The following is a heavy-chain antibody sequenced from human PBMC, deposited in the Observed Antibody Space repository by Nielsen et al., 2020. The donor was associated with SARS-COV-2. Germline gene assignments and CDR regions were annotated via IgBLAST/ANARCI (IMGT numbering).Heavy chain of an antibody. CDR2: IYYSGST. D-gene: IGHD2-2*01. J-gene: IGHJ6*02. Sequence: WLRQPPGKGLEWIGSIYYSGSTYYHPSLKSRVTISVDTSKNQFSLKLSSVTAADTAVYYCARGYCSSTSCYPYYYYYGMDVWGQGTTVTVSS. V-gene: IGHV4-39*01. CDR3: ARGYCSSTSCYPYYYYYGMDV.